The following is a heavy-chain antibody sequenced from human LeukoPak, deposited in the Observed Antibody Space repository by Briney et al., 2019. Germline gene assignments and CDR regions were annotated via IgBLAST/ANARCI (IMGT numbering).Heavy chain of an antibody. CDR2: IYYSGST. J-gene: IGHJ4*02. CDR3: ARGGGYSSSWSY. V-gene: IGHV4-61*08. CDR1: GGSISSGDYY. D-gene: IGHD6-13*01. Sequence: SETLSLTCTVSGGSISSGDYYWSWIRQPPGKGLEWIGHIYYSGSTNYNPSLKSRVTISVDTSKSQFSLKLSSVTAADTAVYYCARGGGYSSSWSYWGQGTLVTVSS.